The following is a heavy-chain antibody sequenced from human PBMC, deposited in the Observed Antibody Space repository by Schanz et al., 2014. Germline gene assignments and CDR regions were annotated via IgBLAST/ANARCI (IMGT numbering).Heavy chain of an antibody. CDR1: GFTFFGSFA. J-gene: IGHJ5*01. V-gene: IGHV3-23*01. CDR2: MSGSGSTA. D-gene: IGHD2-8*01. CDR3: AKWEDIVPEPEPMRGWFDS. Sequence: EVQLLESGGGLVQPGGSLRLSCVASGFTFFGSFAMSWVRQAPGKGLEWVSGMSGSGSTADYADSVKGRFTISRDNSRKTLYLQMNSLRADDTAVYYCAKWEDIVPEPEPMRGWFDSWGQGILVTVSS.